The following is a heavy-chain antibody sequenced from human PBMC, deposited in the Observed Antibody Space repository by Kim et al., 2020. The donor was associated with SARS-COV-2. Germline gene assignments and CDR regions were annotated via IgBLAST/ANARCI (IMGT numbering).Heavy chain of an antibody. J-gene: IGHJ1*01. Sequence: GGPLRLSCAVSGFTFSNAWMSWVRQAPGKGLEWVGRIKRKSDGGAIDYPAPVKGRFTVSRDDSINTLYLQMNSLRVEDTAVYYCATEWAGGFQHWGQGTLVTVSS. CDR3: ATEWAGGFQH. V-gene: IGHV3-15*01. D-gene: IGHD1-26*01. CDR1: GFTFSNAW. CDR2: IKRKSDGGAI.